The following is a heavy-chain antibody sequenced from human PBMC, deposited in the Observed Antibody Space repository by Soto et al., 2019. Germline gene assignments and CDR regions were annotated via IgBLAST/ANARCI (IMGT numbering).Heavy chain of an antibody. V-gene: IGHV1-69*13. D-gene: IGHD4-17*01. J-gene: IGHJ4*02. Sequence: SVKVSCKASGGTFSSYAISWVRQAPGQGLEWMGGIIPIFGTANYAQKFQGRVTITADESTSTAYMELSSLRSEDTAVYYCARDRWGDYGLFDYWGQGTLVTVSS. CDR1: GGTFSSYA. CDR3: ARDRWGDYGLFDY. CDR2: IIPIFGTA.